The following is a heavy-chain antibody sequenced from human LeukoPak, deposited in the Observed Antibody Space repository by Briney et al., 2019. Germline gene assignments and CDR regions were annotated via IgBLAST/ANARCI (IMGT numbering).Heavy chain of an antibody. J-gene: IGHJ4*02. CDR3: AREKAQTYYDFWSGYYTLSESFVDY. V-gene: IGHV6-1*01. CDR2: TYCRSKWYN. Sequence: SQTLSLTCAISGDSVSSNSAAWNWIRQSASRGLEWLGRTYCRSKWYNDYALSVKSRITINPDTSKNQFSLHLNSVTPEDTAVYYCAREKAQTYYDFWSGYYTLSESFVDYWGQGTLVTVSS. CDR1: GDSVSSNSAA. D-gene: IGHD3-3*01.